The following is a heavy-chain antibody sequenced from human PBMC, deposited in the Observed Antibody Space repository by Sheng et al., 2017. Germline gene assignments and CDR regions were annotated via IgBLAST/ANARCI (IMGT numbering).Heavy chain of an antibody. J-gene: IGHJ6*03. Sequence: EVQLVESGGGLVQPGGSLRLSCGASGFTFSNSNMHWVRQAPGKGLVWVSRINSDGSSTTYADSVKGRFTISRDNAKNTLYLQMNSLRAEDTAIYYCARDTVQQLVHALGNYYYYYYYMDVWGKGTTVTVSS. D-gene: IGHD6-6*01. V-gene: IGHV3-74*01. CDR3: ARDTVQQLVHALGNYYYYYYYMDV. CDR1: GFTFSNSN. CDR2: INSDGSST.